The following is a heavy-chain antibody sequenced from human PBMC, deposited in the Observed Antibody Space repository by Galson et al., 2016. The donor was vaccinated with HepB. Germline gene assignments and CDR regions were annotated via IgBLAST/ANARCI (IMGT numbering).Heavy chain of an antibody. V-gene: IGHV5-10-1*01. CDR1: GYIFNTYW. Sequence: QSGAEVKKPGESLRISCRASGYIFNTYWISWVRQMPGIGLEWMGRIDPSDSHADYSPSLRGHVSISLDKSLNTVYLQWSSLKASDTAVFYCATGPRVGSPEQFPHWGQGTLVTVSS. D-gene: IGHD3-10*01. CDR2: IDPSDSHA. J-gene: IGHJ1*01. CDR3: ATGPRVGSPEQFPH.